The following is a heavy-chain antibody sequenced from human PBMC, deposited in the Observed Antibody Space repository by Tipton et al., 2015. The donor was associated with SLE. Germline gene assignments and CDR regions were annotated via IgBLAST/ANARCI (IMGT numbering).Heavy chain of an antibody. Sequence: GSLRLSCVASGFNFGAYWMHWVRQAPGKGLVWISRTNQDGAIRSYEDSVKGRFTISRDNAKNSLYLQMNSLRAEDTAVYYCARDYDSFNRGVAFDYWGQGTLVTVSS. CDR2: TNQDGAIR. J-gene: IGHJ4*02. D-gene: IGHD3-10*01. V-gene: IGHV3-74*01. CDR1: GFNFGAYW. CDR3: ARDYDSFNRGVAFDY.